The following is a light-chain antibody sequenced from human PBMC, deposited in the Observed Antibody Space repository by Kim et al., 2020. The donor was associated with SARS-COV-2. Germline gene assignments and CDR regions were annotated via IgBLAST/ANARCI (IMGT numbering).Light chain of an antibody. J-gene: IGKJ4*01. CDR2: GTF. Sequence: VFPGERATISCRASQAISSNLAWFQQKPGQAPTLLIFGTFTRASGVPARFSGSGSGTEFTLTISSPQSDDSALYFCQQYNAWPLTFGGGTKVDIK. CDR3: QQYNAWPLT. V-gene: IGKV3-15*01. CDR1: QAISSN.